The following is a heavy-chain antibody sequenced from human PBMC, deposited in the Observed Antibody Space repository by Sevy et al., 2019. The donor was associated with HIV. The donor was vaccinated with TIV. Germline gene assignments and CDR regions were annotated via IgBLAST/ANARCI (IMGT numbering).Heavy chain of an antibody. CDR2: IWFDGSNT. Sequence: GGSLRLSCAASGFTFSTYGMHWVRQAPGKGLEWVAVIWFDGSNTYYAHSVKGRFTISRDMAKNTLHLQMNSLRAGDTAVYYCARDLEFYDYGDYGPAFMPDYWGQGTLVTVSS. V-gene: IGHV3-33*01. D-gene: IGHD3-16*01. J-gene: IGHJ4*02. CDR3: ARDLEFYDYGDYGPAFMPDY. CDR1: GFTFSTYG.